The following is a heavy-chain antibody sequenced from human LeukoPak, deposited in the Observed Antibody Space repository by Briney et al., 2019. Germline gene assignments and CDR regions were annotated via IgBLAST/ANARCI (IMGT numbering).Heavy chain of an antibody. CDR3: ARALPYSYGQGGNYFDY. D-gene: IGHD5-18*01. CDR2: IYYSGST. V-gene: IGHV4-39*07. J-gene: IGHJ4*02. CDR1: GGSISSSSYY. Sequence: PSETLSLTCTVSGGSISSSSYYWGWIRQPPGKGLEWIGSIYYSGSTNYNPSLKSRVTISVDTSKNQFSLKLSSVTAADTTVYYCARALPYSYGQGGNYFDYWGQGTLVTVSS.